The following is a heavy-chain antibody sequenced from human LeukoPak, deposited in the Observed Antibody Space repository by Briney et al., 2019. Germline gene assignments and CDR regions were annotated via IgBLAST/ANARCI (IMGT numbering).Heavy chain of an antibody. CDR1: GGSISSYY. J-gene: IGHJ4*02. D-gene: IGHD4-17*01. CDR3: ARGERYGDYQFDY. CDR2: IYYSGST. Sequence: TLSLTCTVSGGSISSYYWSWIRQPPGKGLEWIGYIYYSGSTNYNPSLKSRVTISVDTSKNQFSLKLSSVTAADTAVYFCARGERYGDYQFDYWGQGTLVTVSS. V-gene: IGHV4-59*01.